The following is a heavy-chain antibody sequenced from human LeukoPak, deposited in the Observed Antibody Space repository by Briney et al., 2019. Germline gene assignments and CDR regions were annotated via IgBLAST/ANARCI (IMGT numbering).Heavy chain of an antibody. J-gene: IGHJ4*02. D-gene: IGHD3-10*01. CDR2: ISYDGSNK. V-gene: IGHV3-30*18. CDR3: AKDPSFGELCH. Sequence: PGRSLRLSCAASGFTFSSYGMHWVRQAPGKGLEWVAVISYDGSNKYYADSVKGRFTISRDNSKNTLYLQMNSLRAEDTAVYYCAKDPSFGELCHWGQGTLVTVSS. CDR1: GFTFSSYG.